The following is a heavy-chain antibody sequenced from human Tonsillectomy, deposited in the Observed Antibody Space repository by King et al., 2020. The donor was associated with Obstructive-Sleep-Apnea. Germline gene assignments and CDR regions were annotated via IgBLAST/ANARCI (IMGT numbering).Heavy chain of an antibody. J-gene: IGHJ4*02. Sequence: VQLVESGGGLVQPGGSLRLSCAASGFPFSSYWMSWVRQAPGKGLEWVANIKQDGSEKYYVDSVKGRFTISRDNAKNSLYLQMNSLRAEDTAVYYCARGRRFDYWGQGTLVTVSS. CDR2: IKQDGSEK. CDR3: ARGRRFDY. V-gene: IGHV3-7*01. CDR1: GFPFSSYW.